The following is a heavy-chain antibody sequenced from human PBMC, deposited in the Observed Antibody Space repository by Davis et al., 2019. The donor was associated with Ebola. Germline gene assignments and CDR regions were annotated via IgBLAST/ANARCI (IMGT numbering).Heavy chain of an antibody. D-gene: IGHD6-6*01. CDR2: ISYDGSNK. CDR3: AREDSSSYNFDY. J-gene: IGHJ4*02. CDR1: GFTFSSYA. V-gene: IGHV3-30*04. Sequence: PGGSLRLSCAASGFTFSSYAMHWVRQAPGKGLEWVAVISYDGSNKYYADSVKGRFTISRDNSKNTLYLQMNSLRAEDTAVYYCAREDSSSYNFDYWGQGTLVTVSS.